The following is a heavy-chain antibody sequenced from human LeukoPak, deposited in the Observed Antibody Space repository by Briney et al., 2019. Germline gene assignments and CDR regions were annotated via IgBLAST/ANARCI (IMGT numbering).Heavy chain of an antibody. CDR3: ARDQGYSSSWMGSWFDP. V-gene: IGHV3-66*01. CDR2: IYSGGST. Sequence: GGSLRLSCAASGFTVSSNYMSWVRQAPGKGLEWVSVIYSGGSTYYADSVKGRFTISRDNSKNTLYLQMNSLRAEDTAVYYCARDQGYSSSWMGSWFDPWGQGTLVTVSS. D-gene: IGHD6-13*01. CDR1: GFTVSSNY. J-gene: IGHJ5*02.